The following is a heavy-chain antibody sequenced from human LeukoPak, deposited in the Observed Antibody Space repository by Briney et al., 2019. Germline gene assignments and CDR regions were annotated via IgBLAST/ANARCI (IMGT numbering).Heavy chain of an antibody. CDR2: ISGSGGST. D-gene: IGHD3-3*01. CDR3: AKDGGGTIFGMVIILHYMDV. V-gene: IGHV3-23*01. CDR1: GFIFSDYV. Sequence: GGSLRLSCAASGFIFSDYVMNWVRQAPGKGLEWVSTISGSGGSTYYADSVKGRFTISRENSKNTLYLQMNSLRAEDTAVYYCAKDGGGTIFGMVIILHYMDVWGKGTTVTVSS. J-gene: IGHJ6*03.